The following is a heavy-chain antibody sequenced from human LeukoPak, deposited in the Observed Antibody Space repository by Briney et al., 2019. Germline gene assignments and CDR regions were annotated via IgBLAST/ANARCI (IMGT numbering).Heavy chain of an antibody. V-gene: IGHV4-34*01. D-gene: IGHD3-22*01. J-gene: IGHJ4*02. CDR1: GGSFSGYY. Sequence: SETLSLTCAVYGGSFSGYYWSWIRQPPGKGLEWIGEINHSGSTNYNLSLKSRVTISVDTSKNQFSLKLSSVTAADTAVYYCASGYDSSGYQGYWGQGTLVTVSS. CDR3: ASGYDSSGYQGY. CDR2: INHSGST.